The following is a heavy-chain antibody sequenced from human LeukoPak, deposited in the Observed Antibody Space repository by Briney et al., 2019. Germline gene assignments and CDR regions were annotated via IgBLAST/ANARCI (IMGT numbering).Heavy chain of an antibody. D-gene: IGHD2-15*01. CDR2: IYRGGST. CDR1: GFIFSSYW. CDR3: AREGCSGLSCSDY. J-gene: IGHJ4*02. Sequence: GGSLRLSCAASGFIFSSYWMSWVRQAPGKGLEWVSVIYRGGSTYLADSVKGRFAISRDNSKNTLYLQMNSLRAEDTAVYYCAREGCSGLSCSDYWGQGTLVTVSS. V-gene: IGHV3-53*01.